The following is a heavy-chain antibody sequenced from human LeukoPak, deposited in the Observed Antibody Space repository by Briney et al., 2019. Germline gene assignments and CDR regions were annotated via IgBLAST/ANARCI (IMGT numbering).Heavy chain of an antibody. CDR3: ARDVASEP. CDR2: ISSSNSYT. Sequence: PGGSLRLSCAATGFTFSVYSMNWVRQAPGRGLEWVSSISSSNSYTYYADSVRGRFTLSRDNAKNSLYLQMNSLRAEDTAVYYCARDVASEPWGQGTLVTVSS. J-gene: IGHJ5*02. D-gene: IGHD5-12*01. V-gene: IGHV3-21*01. CDR1: GFTFSVYS.